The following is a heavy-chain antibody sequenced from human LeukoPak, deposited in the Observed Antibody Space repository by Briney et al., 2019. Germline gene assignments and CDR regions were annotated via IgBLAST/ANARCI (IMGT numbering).Heavy chain of an antibody. CDR3: ARGVPHPDAFDI. V-gene: IGHV3-9*01. J-gene: IGHJ3*02. D-gene: IGHD1-1*01. CDR2: ISWNSGSI. CDR1: GFTFDDYA. Sequence: GGSLRLSCAASGFTFDDYAMHWVRQAPGKGLEWVSGISWNSGSIGYADSVKGRFTISRDNAKNSLYLQMNSLRAEDTAVYYCARGVPHPDAFDIWGQGTMVTVSS.